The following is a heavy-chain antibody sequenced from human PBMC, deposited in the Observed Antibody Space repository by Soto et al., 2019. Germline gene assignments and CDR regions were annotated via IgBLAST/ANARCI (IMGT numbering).Heavy chain of an antibody. CDR1: GGSFSGYY. CDR2: INNSGST. CDR3: ARGSQGSSSGWDRLVYGYFDL. Sequence: QVQLQQWGAGLLKPSETLSLTCAVYGGSFSGYYWSWIRQPPGKGLELIGEINNSGSTNYNPSLKSRVTRSVDTSKNQFSLRLSSVTAADTAVDYWARGSQGSSSGWDRLVYGYFDLWGRGTLVTVAS. J-gene: IGHJ2*01. V-gene: IGHV4-34*01. D-gene: IGHD6-19*01.